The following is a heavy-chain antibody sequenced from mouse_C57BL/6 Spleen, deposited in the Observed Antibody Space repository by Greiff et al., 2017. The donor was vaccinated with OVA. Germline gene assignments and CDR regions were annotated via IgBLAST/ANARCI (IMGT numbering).Heavy chain of an antibody. CDR2: IDPSDSET. D-gene: IGHD2-1*01. Sequence: VQLQQPGAELVRPGSSVKLSCKASGYTFTSYWMHWVKQRPIQGLEWIGNIDPSDSETHYNQKFKDKATLTVDKSSSTAYMQLSSLTSEDSAVYYCARVGNWGPYAMDYWGQGTSVTVSS. CDR1: GYTFTSYW. J-gene: IGHJ4*01. CDR3: ARVGNWGPYAMDY. V-gene: IGHV1-52*01.